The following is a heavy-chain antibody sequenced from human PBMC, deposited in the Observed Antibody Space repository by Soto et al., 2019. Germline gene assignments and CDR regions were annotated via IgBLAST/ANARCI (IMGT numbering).Heavy chain of an antibody. CDR3: TTGRYSSGWYGHVKY. Sequence: EVQLVESGGGLVKPGGSLRLSCAASGFTFSNAWMSWVRQAPGKGLEWVGRIKSKTDGGTTDYAAPVKGRFTISRDDSKNTLYLQMNSLKNEDSAVYYCTTGRYSSGWYGHVKYWGQGTLVTVSS. CDR2: IKSKTDGGTT. CDR1: GFTFSNAW. V-gene: IGHV3-15*01. J-gene: IGHJ4*02. D-gene: IGHD6-19*01.